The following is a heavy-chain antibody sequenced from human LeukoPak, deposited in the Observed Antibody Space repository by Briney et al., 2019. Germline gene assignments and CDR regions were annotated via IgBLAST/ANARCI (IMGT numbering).Heavy chain of an antibody. V-gene: IGHV1-18*01. CDR2: ISPFSGNT. CDR1: GYTFSHFG. CDR3: ARDVEQMSDY. J-gene: IGHJ4*02. Sequence: ASVKVSCKTSGYTFSHFGVTWVRQAPGQGLEWMGWISPFSGNTDYARQLQGRVTMTTDTSTSTAYLELRSLKSNDTAVYYCARDVEQMSDYWGQGTLVTVSS. D-gene: IGHD1/OR15-1a*01.